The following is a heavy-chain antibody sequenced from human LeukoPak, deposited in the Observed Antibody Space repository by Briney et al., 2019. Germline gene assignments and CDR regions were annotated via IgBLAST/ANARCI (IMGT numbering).Heavy chain of an antibody. D-gene: IGHD2-15*01. CDR2: IYYSGST. CDR1: GDSISSSGYY. J-gene: IGHJ6*02. CDR3: ARSLGYCSGGSCHNYYGMDV. V-gene: IGHV4-39*07. Sequence: SETLSLTCTVSGDSISSSGYYWGWIRQPPGKGLEWIGSIYYSGSTYYNPSLKSRVTISVDTSKNQFSLKLSSVTAADTAVYYCARSLGYCSGGSCHNYYGMDVWGQGTTVTVSS.